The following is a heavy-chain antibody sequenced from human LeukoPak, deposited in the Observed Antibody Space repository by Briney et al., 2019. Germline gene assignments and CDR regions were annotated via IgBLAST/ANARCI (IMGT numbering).Heavy chain of an antibody. J-gene: IGHJ6*03. CDR2: ISGSGGST. D-gene: IGHD5-24*01. CDR1: GFTFSSYA. CDR3: AKGNGYNRRDYYYYMDV. V-gene: IGHV3-23*01. Sequence: PGGSLRLSCAASGFTFSSYAMSWVRQAPGKGLEWVSAISGSGGSTYYADSVKGRFTISRDNSKNTLYLQMNSLRAEDTAVYYCAKGNGYNRRDYYYYMDVWGKGTTVAVSS.